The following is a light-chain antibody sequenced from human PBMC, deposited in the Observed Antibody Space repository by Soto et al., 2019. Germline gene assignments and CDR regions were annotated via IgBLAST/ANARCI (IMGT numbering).Light chain of an antibody. CDR3: ASYRSANTLVV. J-gene: IGLJ1*01. CDR1: RSDVGAYDF. V-gene: IGLV2-11*01. CDR2: DVT. Sequence: QSVLTQPRSVSGSPGQSVTISCTGTRSDVGAYDFVSWYQQHPGKAPKLIIYDVTKRPSGVPGRFSGSKSGNTASLTISGLQPEDEADYFCASYRSANTLVVFGTGTKVTVL.